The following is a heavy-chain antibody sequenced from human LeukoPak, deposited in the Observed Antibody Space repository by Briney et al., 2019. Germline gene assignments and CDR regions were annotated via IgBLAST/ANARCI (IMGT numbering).Heavy chain of an antibody. CDR2: ISDSGGST. D-gene: IGHD1-26*01. CDR3: AKDTSGSYLKDPTPRDY. V-gene: IGHV3-23*01. CDR1: EFTFSSYA. Sequence: GGSLRLSCAASEFTFSSYAMSWVRQAPGKGLEWVSVISDSGGSTYYADSVKGRFTISRDNSKNTLYLQMNSLRAEDTAVYYCAKDTSGSYLKDPTPRDYWGQGTLVTVSS. J-gene: IGHJ4*02.